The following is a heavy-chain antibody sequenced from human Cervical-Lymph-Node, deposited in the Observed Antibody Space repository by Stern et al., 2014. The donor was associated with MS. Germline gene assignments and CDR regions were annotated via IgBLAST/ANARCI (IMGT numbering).Heavy chain of an antibody. D-gene: IGHD6-6*01. J-gene: IGHJ4*02. Sequence: VQLVESGAEVRKPGTSVKVSCKASGYTFTDYGITWVRQAPGQGLEWMGWISAYNGNTNYAHMLQGRVTMTTDKSTSTAYMELRSLNSDDTAIYFCARSSFSNSSLFDYWGQGTLLTVSS. CDR1: GYTFTDYG. CDR3: ARSSFSNSSLFDY. CDR2: ISAYNGNT. V-gene: IGHV1-18*01.